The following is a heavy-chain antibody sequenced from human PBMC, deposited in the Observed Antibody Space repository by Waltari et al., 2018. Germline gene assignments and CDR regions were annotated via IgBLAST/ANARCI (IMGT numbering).Heavy chain of an antibody. CDR1: GYSISSGYY. V-gene: IGHV4-38-2*01. Sequence: QVQLQESGPGLVKPSETLSLTCAVSGYSISSGYYWGWIRQPPGKGLEWIGEISHWRFTNYNPSLEGRISISLDESKNQFSLQLSSVTAADTAMYYCATVIAGCSASSCYLDSWGQGTLVTVSS. CDR2: ISHWRFT. J-gene: IGHJ4*02. CDR3: ATVIAGCSASSCYLDS. D-gene: IGHD2-15*01.